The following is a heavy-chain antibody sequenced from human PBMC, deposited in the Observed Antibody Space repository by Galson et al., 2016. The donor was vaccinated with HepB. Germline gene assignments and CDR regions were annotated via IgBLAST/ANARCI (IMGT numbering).Heavy chain of an antibody. J-gene: IGHJ6*02. CDR1: GFSLSTRGMC. V-gene: IGHV2-70*01. CDR2: IDWDDDR. Sequence: PALVKPTQTLTLTCTFSGFSLSTRGMCVSWIRQPPGKALEWLALIDWDDDRYYTPSLKTRLTISKDTSKNQVVLSMTNMDPVDTATYYCARSPRGVYSASGAYYKAPWVFHYGVDVWGQGTTVTVSS. CDR3: ARSPRGVYSASGAYYKAPWVFHYGVDV. D-gene: IGHD3-10*01.